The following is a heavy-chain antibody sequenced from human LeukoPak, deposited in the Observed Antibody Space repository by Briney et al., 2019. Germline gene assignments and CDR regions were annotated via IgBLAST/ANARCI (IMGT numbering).Heavy chain of an antibody. CDR3: ARDGGVLLWFGELLYPHDAFDI. Sequence: ASVTVSCKASGGTFSSYAISWVRQAPGQGLEWMGRIIPILGIANYAQKFQGRVTITADKSTSTAYMELSSLRSEDTAVYYCARDGGVLLWFGELLYPHDAFDIWGQGTMVTVSS. D-gene: IGHD3-10*01. V-gene: IGHV1-69*04. J-gene: IGHJ3*02. CDR1: GGTFSSYA. CDR2: IIPILGIA.